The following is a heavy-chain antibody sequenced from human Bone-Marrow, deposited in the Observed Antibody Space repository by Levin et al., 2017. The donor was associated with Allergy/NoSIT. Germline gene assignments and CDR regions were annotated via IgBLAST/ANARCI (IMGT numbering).Heavy chain of an antibody. CDR2: TKHKPESYTT. J-gene: IGHJ4*02. V-gene: IGHV3-72*01. CDR1: GFTLSDHY. D-gene: IGHD2-21*01. CDR3: ARGVSGPDSAFDC. Sequence: GGSLRLSCAASGFTLSDHYMDWVRQAPGKGLEWVGRTKHKPESYTTEYAASVKGRFTISRDDSKDSLYLQMNSLSIEDTAVYFCARGVSGPDSAFDCWGQGTLVTVSS.